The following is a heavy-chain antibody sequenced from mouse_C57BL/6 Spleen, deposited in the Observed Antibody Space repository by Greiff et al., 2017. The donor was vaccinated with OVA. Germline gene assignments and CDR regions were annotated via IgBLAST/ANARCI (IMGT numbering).Heavy chain of an antibody. Sequence: QVQLQQSGAELVRPGASVTLSCKASGYTFTDYEMHWVKQTPVHGLEWIGAIDPETGGTAYNQKFKGKAILTADKSSSTAYMELRSLTSEDSAVYYCTRHYYGSSSYWYFDVWGTGTTVTVSS. CDR1: GYTFTDYE. V-gene: IGHV1-15*01. D-gene: IGHD1-1*01. CDR3: TRHYYGSSSYWYFDV. CDR2: IDPETGGT. J-gene: IGHJ1*03.